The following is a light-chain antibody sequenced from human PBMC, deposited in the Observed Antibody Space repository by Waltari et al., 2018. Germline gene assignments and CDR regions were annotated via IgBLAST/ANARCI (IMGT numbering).Light chain of an antibody. CDR1: SSDVGGYHY. Sequence: QSALTQPASVSGSPGQSITISCPGTSSDVGGYHYVSWYQQHPGKAPKLMIYEVSNRPSGVSNRFSGSKSGNTASLTISGLQAEDEADYYCSSYTSSSHVVFGGGTKLTVL. J-gene: IGLJ2*01. CDR2: EVS. CDR3: SSYTSSSHVV. V-gene: IGLV2-14*01.